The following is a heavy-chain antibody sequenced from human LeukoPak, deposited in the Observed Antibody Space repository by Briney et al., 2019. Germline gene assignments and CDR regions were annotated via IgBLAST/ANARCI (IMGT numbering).Heavy chain of an antibody. Sequence: SVKVSCKASGGTFSSYAISWVRQAPGQGLEWMGRIIPILGIANYAQKFQGRVTITADKSTSTAYMELSSLRSEDTAVYYCARGYHAVGIAALWGQGTLVTVSS. V-gene: IGHV1-69*04. D-gene: IGHD6-13*01. CDR1: GGTFSSYA. CDR2: IIPILGIA. CDR3: ARGYHAVGIAAL. J-gene: IGHJ4*02.